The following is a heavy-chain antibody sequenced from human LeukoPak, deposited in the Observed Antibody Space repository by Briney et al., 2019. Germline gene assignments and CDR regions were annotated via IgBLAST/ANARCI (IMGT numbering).Heavy chain of an antibody. J-gene: IGHJ3*02. D-gene: IGHD3-22*01. CDR1: GGSISSGSYY. CDR2: IYTSGST. CDR3: ASESYYDSGGYYLGLSFDI. V-gene: IGHV4-61*02. Sequence: SETLSLTCTVSGGSISSGSYYWSWLRQPAGKGLEWIGRIYTSGSTNYNPSLKSRVTISVDTSKNQFSLKLGSVTAADTAVYYCASESYYDSGGYYLGLSFDIWGQGTLVTVSS.